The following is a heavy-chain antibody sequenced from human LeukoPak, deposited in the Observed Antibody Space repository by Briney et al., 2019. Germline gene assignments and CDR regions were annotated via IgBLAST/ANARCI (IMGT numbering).Heavy chain of an antibody. CDR3: ATEGRIVGAIPWFDP. CDR1: GYTLTELS. CDR2: FDPEDGET. Sequence: ASVKVSCKVSGYTLTELSMHWVRQAPGKGLEWMGGFDPEDGETIYAQKFQGRVTMTEDTSTDTAYVELSSLRSEDTAVYYCATEGRIVGAIPWFDPWGQGTLVTVSS. D-gene: IGHD1-26*01. J-gene: IGHJ5*02. V-gene: IGHV1-24*01.